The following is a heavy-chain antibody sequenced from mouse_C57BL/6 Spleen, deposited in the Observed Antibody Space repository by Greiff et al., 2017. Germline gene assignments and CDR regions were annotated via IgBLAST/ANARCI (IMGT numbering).Heavy chain of an antibody. CDR3: ARSRGNYVPCDY. D-gene: IGHD2-1*01. CDR2: INPNTGGT. CDR1: GYTFTDYN. J-gene: IGHJ2*01. Sequence: EVQLQQSGPELVKPGASVKMSCKASGYTFTDYNMTWVKQSHGKSLAWKGYINPNTGGTRYKKKFKGKVTFTVNNSSSTSYMELRRLTSEDSAVYYCARSRGNYVPCDYWGQGTTRTVSS. V-gene: IGHV1-22*01.